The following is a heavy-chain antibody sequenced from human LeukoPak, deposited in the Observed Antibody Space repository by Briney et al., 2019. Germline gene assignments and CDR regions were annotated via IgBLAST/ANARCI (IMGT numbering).Heavy chain of an antibody. Sequence: GSLRLSCAVSGFTVSGNYMSWVRQPPGKGLEWIGSIYYSGSTYYNPSLKSRVTISVDTSKNQFSLKLSSVTAADTAVYYCAREMATIHAFDIWGQGTMVTVSS. CDR3: AREMATIHAFDI. V-gene: IGHV4-59*02. CDR2: IYYSGST. CDR1: GFTVSGNY. J-gene: IGHJ3*02. D-gene: IGHD5-24*01.